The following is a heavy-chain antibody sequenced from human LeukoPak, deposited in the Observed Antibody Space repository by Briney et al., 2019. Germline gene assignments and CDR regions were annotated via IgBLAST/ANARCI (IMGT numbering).Heavy chain of an antibody. D-gene: IGHD3-22*01. Sequence: SVKVSCTASGGTFSSYAISWVRQAPGQGLEWMGGIIPIFGTANYAQKFQGRVTITADESTSTAYMELSSLRSEDTAVYYCASLDSSGYFAPNWFDPWGQGTLVTVSS. J-gene: IGHJ5*02. CDR1: GGTFSSYA. CDR3: ASLDSSGYFAPNWFDP. V-gene: IGHV1-69*01. CDR2: IIPIFGTA.